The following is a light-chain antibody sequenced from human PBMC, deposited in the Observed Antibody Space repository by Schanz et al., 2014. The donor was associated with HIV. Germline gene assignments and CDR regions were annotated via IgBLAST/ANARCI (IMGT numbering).Light chain of an antibody. Sequence: QSALTQPASVSGSPGQSITISCTGTSSDVGVYNYVPWYQHHPGKAPKLMIYDVNNRPSGASNRFSGSKSGNTASLTISGLQAEDEADYYCSSYTTSGSLVFGGGTKLTVL. V-gene: IGLV2-14*03. CDR2: DVN. CDR3: SSYTTSGSLV. CDR1: SSDVGVYNY. J-gene: IGLJ3*02.